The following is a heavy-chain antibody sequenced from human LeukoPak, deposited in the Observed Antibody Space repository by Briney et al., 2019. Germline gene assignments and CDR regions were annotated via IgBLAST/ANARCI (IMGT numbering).Heavy chain of an antibody. CDR3: AVSTVPTALYYYCYYMDV. V-gene: IGHV1-46*01. CDR1: GYTFTSYY. D-gene: IGHD4-11*01. J-gene: IGHJ6*03. Sequence: ASVKVSCKASGYTFTSYYMHWVRQAPGQGLEWMGIINPSGGSTSYAQKFQGRVTMTRDTSTSTVYMELSSLRSEDTAVYYCAVSTVPTALYYYCYYMDVWGKGTTVTVSS. CDR2: INPSGGST.